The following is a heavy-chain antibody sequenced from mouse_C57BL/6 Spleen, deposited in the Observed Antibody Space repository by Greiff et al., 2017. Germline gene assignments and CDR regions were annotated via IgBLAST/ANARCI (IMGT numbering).Heavy chain of an antibody. CDR3: AREKAYYIDY. Sequence: EVQLQQSGPVLVKPGASVKMSCKASGYTFTDYYMNWVKQSHGKSLEWIGVINPYNGGTSYNQKFKGKATLTVDKSSSTAYMEHNSLTSRDSAVYYCAREKAYYIDYWGQGTTLTVSS. CDR1: GYTFTDYY. J-gene: IGHJ2*01. CDR2: INPYNGGT. V-gene: IGHV1-19*01.